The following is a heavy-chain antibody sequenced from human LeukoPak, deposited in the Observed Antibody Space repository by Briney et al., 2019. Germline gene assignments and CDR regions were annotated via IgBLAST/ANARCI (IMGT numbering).Heavy chain of an antibody. V-gene: IGHV5-51*01. CDR2: IYPGDPDT. CDR3: ARPRRYYDRDDAFDI. D-gene: IGHD3-22*01. CDR1: GSSFTSYW. Sequence: GESLKISCQGSGSSFTSYWIGWVRQLPGKGLEWMGIIYPGDPDTRYSPSFQGQVTISADKSISTAYPQWSSLKASDTAMYYCARPRRYYDRDDAFDIWGQGTMVTVSS. J-gene: IGHJ3*02.